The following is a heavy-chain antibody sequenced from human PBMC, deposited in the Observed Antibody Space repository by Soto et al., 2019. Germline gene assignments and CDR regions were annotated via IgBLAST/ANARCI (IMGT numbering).Heavy chain of an antibody. Sequence: GGSLRLSCVASGFIFSSHGMSWVRQAPGKGLEWVAGISGSGGSTYYADSVKGRFTISRDDSKNTLYLQMNSLKTEDTAVYYCTPNYGDYGMDVWGQGTTVTVSS. D-gene: IGHD4-17*01. CDR3: TPNYGDYGMDV. J-gene: IGHJ6*02. CDR2: ISGSGGST. CDR1: GFIFSSHG. V-gene: IGHV3-23*01.